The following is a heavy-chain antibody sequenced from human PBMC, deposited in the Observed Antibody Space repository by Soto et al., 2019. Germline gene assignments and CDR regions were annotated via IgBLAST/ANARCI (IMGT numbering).Heavy chain of an antibody. D-gene: IGHD3-3*01. CDR2: ISGSGNT. CDR3: ARLEESHWFFDL. Sequence: PGGSLRLSCAASGFTFSAYDMSWVRQVPGKGLEWVAVISGSGNTYYSDSVKGRFTFSRDNSKNTVYLQVNSLRAEDTAVYYCARLEESHWFFDLWGRGTLVTVSS. CDR1: GFTFSAYD. J-gene: IGHJ2*01. V-gene: IGHV3-23*01.